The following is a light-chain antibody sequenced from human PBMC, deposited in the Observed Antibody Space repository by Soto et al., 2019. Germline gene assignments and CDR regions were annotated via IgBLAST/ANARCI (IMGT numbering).Light chain of an antibody. CDR1: PGLLTD. Sequence: DIHMPQSPSSLYASVGDRVTSTCRASPGLLTDLPWYQPKPGQGPELLTQAASTWQPGVPSRFSGSGSGTDCTRPISSRQPEDVAPYYWPNYNSAPWKFGKWTKVEIK. J-gene: IGKJ1*01. V-gene: IGKV1-27*01. CDR2: AAS. CDR3: PNYNSAPWK.